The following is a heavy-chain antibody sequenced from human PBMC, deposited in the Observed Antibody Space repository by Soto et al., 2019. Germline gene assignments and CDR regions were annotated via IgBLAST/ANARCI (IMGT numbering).Heavy chain of an antibody. D-gene: IGHD2-15*01. Sequence: QAQLVQSGAEVKKPGAPVKVSCQAGGYTFADYGISWVRQAPGQGLEWVGWIGPYNGNTNYAQNLQDRVTMTTDTSTNTAYMELRSLRSDDTALYYCARCYCTVGSCYTCWHFDLWGRGTLLTVSS. J-gene: IGHJ2*01. CDR1: GYTFADYG. CDR3: ARCYCTVGSCYTCWHFDL. CDR2: IGPYNGNT. V-gene: IGHV1-18*01.